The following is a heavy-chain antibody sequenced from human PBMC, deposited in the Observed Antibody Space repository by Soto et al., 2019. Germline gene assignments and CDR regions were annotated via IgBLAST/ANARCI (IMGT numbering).Heavy chain of an antibody. J-gene: IGHJ4*02. CDR2: IYYSGST. CDR1: GGSISSGDYY. D-gene: IGHD6-13*01. CDR3: ARGRNFYSSSWYLDY. Sequence: QVQLQESGPGLVKPSQTLSPSCTVSGGSISSGDYYWSWIRQPPGKGLEWIGYIYYSGSTYYNPSLKSRVTISVDTSKNQFSLKLSSVTAADTAVYYCARGRNFYSSSWYLDYWGQGTLVTVSS. V-gene: IGHV4-30-4*01.